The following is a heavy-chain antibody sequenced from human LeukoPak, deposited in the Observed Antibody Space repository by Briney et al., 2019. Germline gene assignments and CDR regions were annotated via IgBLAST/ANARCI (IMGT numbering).Heavy chain of an antibody. CDR2: INPNSGGT. Sequence: ASVKVSCKASGGTFSSYAISWVRQAPGQGLEWMGWINPNSGGTNYAQKFQGRVTMTRDTSISTAYMELSRLRSDDTAVYYCASLPIAAAVPRIWGQGTMVTVSS. J-gene: IGHJ3*02. V-gene: IGHV1-2*02. D-gene: IGHD6-13*01. CDR3: ASLPIAAAVPRI. CDR1: GGTFSSYA.